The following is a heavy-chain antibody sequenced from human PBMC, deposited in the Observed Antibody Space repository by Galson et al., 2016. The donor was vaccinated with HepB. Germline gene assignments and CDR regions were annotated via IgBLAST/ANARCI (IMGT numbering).Heavy chain of an antibody. D-gene: IGHD6-13*01. V-gene: IGHV3-30*03. CDR3: ARDYSYSTTWPFFDK. CDR1: GFTFSGFD. CDR2: ISFDGRKQ. Sequence: SLRLSCAVSGFTFSGFDMHWVRQAPGKGPEWVARISFDGRKQDYTSSVKGRFTISGENSGNTLYLQMHNLRAEDTAVYFCARDYSYSTTWPFFDKSGQGTLVTVSS. J-gene: IGHJ4*02.